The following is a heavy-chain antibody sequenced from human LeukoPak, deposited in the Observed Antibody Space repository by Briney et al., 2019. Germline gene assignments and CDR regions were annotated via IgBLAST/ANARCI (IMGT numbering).Heavy chain of an antibody. CDR3: ARHSVSSDWSSFDY. D-gene: IGHD6-19*01. V-gene: IGHV4-59*08. CDR2: IYHSGNT. J-gene: IGHJ4*02. Sequence: SETLSLTCTVSGGSISSSYWSWIRQPPGKGLEWIAYIYHSGNTNYNPSLKSRVTLSEDTSMNQFSLMLSSVTAADTAVYYCARHSVSSDWSSFDYWGQGTLVTVSS. CDR1: GGSISSSY.